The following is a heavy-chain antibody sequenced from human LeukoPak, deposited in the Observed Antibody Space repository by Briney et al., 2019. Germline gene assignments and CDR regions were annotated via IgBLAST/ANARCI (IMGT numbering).Heavy chain of an antibody. D-gene: IGHD1-26*01. Sequence: ASVKVSCKASGYTFTSYYMHWVRQAPGQGLEWMGIINPSGGSTSYAQKFQGRVTMTRDTSTSTAYMELRSLRSDDTAVYYCARGIDSASPPLGTFEIWGQGTMVTVSS. CDR2: INPSGGST. CDR3: ARGIDSASPPLGTFEI. CDR1: GYTFTSYY. V-gene: IGHV1-46*01. J-gene: IGHJ3*02.